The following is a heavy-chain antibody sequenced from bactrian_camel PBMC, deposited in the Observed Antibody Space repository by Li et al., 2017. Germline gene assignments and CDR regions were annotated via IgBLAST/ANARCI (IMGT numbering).Heavy chain of an antibody. Sequence: HVQLVESGGGSVQPGGSLRLSCAASGFTFSRYYMSWVRQAPGKGLEWVSAINAGGGITTYGDSVKGRFTISRDNAKNTVYLQMTGLKSEDTALYYCAKAISSGWYNIGYYYGMDYWGNGTQVTVS. J-gene: IGHJ7*01. D-gene: IGHD6*01. CDR1: GFTFSRYY. CDR2: INAGGGIT. V-gene: IGHV3S1*01.